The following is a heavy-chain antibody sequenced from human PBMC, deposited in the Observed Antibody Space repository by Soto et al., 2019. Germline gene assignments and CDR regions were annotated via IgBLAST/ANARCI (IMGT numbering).Heavy chain of an antibody. V-gene: IGHV5-51*01. J-gene: IGHJ3*02. CDR2: IYPGDSDS. D-gene: IGHD3-22*01. CDR3: ARREVTYDSSGYYPEAFDI. Sequence: PGESLKISCKGSGYSFTTYWIGWVRQMPGKGLEWMGIIYPGDSDSRYSPYFQGQVTISADKSISTAYLQWSSLKASDTAMYYCARREVTYDSSGYYPEAFDIWGQGTMVTVSS. CDR1: GYSFTTYW.